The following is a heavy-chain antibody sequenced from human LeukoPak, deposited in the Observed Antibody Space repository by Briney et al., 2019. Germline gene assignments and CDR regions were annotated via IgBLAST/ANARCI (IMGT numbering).Heavy chain of an antibody. D-gene: IGHD3-10*01. CDR1: GFTFSSYA. V-gene: IGHV3-23*01. Sequence: GGSLRLSCAASGFTFSSYAMSRVRQAPGKGLEWVSGISGSGGSTYYADSVKGRFTNSRDNSKNTLYLQMNSLRAEDTAVYYCAKGAITMVRGVNDAFDIWGQGTMVTVSS. CDR2: ISGSGGST. J-gene: IGHJ3*02. CDR3: AKGAITMVRGVNDAFDI.